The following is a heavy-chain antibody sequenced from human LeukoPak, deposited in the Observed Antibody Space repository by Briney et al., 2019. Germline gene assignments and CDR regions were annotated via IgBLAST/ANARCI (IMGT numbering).Heavy chain of an antibody. D-gene: IGHD7-27*01. V-gene: IGHV4-59*01. J-gene: IGHJ4*02. CDR1: GVSINYYY. Sequence: SGTLSLTCTVSGVSINYYYWMWIRQPPGKGLEWIGYIYYSGGTHYNPSLKSRVTMLVDTSKNQFSLKLAAVTAADTAVYYCARETPGAGHFDYWGQGSLVTVSS. CDR3: ARETPGAGHFDY. CDR2: IYYSGGT.